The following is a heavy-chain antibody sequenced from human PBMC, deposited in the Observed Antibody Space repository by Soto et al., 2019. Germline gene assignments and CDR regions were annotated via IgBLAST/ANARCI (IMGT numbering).Heavy chain of an antibody. CDR2: ISYDGSNK. V-gene: IGHV3-30*18. CDR3: AKDPRLAAAGYFDY. J-gene: IGHJ4*02. Sequence: GGSLRLSCAASGFTFSSYGMRWVRQAPGKGLEWVAVISYDGSNKYYADSVKGRFTISRDNSKNTLYLQMNSLRAEDTAVYYCAKDPRLAAAGYFDYWGQGTLVTVSS. D-gene: IGHD6-13*01. CDR1: GFTFSSYG.